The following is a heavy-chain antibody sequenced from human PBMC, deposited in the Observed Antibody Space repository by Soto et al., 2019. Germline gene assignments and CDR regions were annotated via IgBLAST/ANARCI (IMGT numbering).Heavy chain of an antibody. CDR3: ARESYGSGSSAMADYFDY. V-gene: IGHV3-30-3*01. CDR2: ISYDGSNK. Sequence: PEGSLRLSCAASRFTFSSYAMHWVRQAPGKGLEWVAVISYDGSNKYYADSVKGRFTISRDNSKNTLYLQMNSLRAEDTAVYYCARESYGSGSSAMADYFDYWGQGTLVTVSS. J-gene: IGHJ4*02. D-gene: IGHD3-10*01. CDR1: RFTFSSYA.